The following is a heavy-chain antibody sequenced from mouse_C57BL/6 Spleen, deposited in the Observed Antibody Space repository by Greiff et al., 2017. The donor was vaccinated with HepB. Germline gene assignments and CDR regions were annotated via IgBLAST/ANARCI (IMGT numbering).Heavy chain of an antibody. CDR3: ARNGNYPYYYAMDY. J-gene: IGHJ4*01. Sequence: EVKLVESGGGLVKPGGSLKLSCAASGFTFSDYGMHWVRQAPEKGLEWVAYISSGSSTIYYADTVKGRFTISRDNAKNTLFLQMTSLRSEDTAMYYCARNGNYPYYYAMDYWGQGTSVTVSS. CDR1: GFTFSDYG. D-gene: IGHD2-1*01. V-gene: IGHV5-17*01. CDR2: ISSGSSTI.